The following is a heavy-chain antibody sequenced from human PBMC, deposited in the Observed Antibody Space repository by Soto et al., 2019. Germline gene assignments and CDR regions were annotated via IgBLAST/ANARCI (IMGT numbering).Heavy chain of an antibody. Sequence: QELLMQSGADMKKPGASVKVSCKSSGFSFTNYYLHWVRQAPGQGPEWMGWIFPKSGGTRSAQRFRDRLTLTTDTSITTAYLELTSLSPDDTAIYFCAREGMFHYETADYYPSNYGLDVWGQWTTVTVPS. CDR3: AREGMFHYETADYYPSNYGLDV. D-gene: IGHD3-9*01. CDR1: GFSFTNYY. V-gene: IGHV1-2*02. J-gene: IGHJ6*02. CDR2: IFPKSGGT.